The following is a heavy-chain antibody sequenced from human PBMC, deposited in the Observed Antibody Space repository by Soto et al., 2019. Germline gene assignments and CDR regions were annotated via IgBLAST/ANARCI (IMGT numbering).Heavy chain of an antibody. CDR3: ARDVGYCSGGSCDY. J-gene: IGHJ4*02. V-gene: IGHV1-18*01. D-gene: IGHD2-15*01. Sequence: ASVKVSCKASGYTFTSYGISWVRRAPGQGLEWMGWISAYNGNTNYAQKLQGRVTMTTDTYTSTAYMELRSLRSDDTAVYYCARDVGYCSGGSCDYWGQGTLVTVSS. CDR1: GYTFTSYG. CDR2: ISAYNGNT.